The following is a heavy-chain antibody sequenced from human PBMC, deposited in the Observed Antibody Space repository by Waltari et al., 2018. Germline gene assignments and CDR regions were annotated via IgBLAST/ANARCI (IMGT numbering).Heavy chain of an antibody. V-gene: IGHV4-31*03. Sequence: QVQLQESGPGLVKPSQTLSLTCTVPGGSIRSGAYYWRWIRHHPGKGLEWIGYIYYIGSTYYNPSLESRITISLDTSKNQFSLKLSSVTAADTAVYYCARGVLGDLSPYFDYWGQGILVTVSS. CDR1: GGSIRSGAYY. D-gene: IGHD3-16*02. J-gene: IGHJ4*02. CDR3: ARGVLGDLSPYFDY. CDR2: IYYIGST.